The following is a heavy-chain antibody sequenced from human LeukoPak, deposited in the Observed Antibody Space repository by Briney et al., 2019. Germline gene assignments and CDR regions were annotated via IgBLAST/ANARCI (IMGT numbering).Heavy chain of an antibody. Sequence: GASVKVSCKVSGYTLTELSMHWVRQAPGQGLEWMGWINPNSGGTNYAQKFQGRVTMTRDTSISTAYMELSRLRSDDTAVYYCARDPRIAARESRFDPWGQGTLVTVSS. V-gene: IGHV1-2*02. J-gene: IGHJ5*02. CDR3: ARDPRIAARESRFDP. CDR1: GYTLTELS. D-gene: IGHD6-6*01. CDR2: INPNSGGT.